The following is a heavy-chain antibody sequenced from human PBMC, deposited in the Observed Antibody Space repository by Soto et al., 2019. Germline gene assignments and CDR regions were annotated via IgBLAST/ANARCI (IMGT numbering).Heavy chain of an antibody. CDR3: AEGPYCSGGSCYWNYFDY. Sequence: GGSLRLSCTASGFSFSSYGMHWVRQAPGKGLEWVAVISNDESRKFYADSVKGRFTVSRDNSKNSLYMQMDGLRAEDTAVYYCAEGPYCSGGSCYWNYFDYWGQGTLVTVSS. CDR2: ISNDESRK. J-gene: IGHJ4*02. V-gene: IGHV3-30*18. CDR1: GFSFSSYG. D-gene: IGHD2-15*01.